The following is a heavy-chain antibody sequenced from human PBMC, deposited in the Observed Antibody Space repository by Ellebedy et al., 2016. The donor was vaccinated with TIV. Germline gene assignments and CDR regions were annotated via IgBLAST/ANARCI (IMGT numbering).Heavy chain of an antibody. D-gene: IGHD3-10*01. CDR1: GYTFTNYY. Sequence: ASVKVSCXASGYTFTNYYIHRVLQPPRQRREWWGIINPSAGTTSYAQKLQGRVTMTRDTSTSTVYMELSSLRCEDTAVYYCARGNTMVGGIVTSRGSSDYWGQGTLVTVSS. V-gene: IGHV1-46*04. CDR2: INPSAGTT. CDR3: ARGNTMVGGIVTSRGSSDY. J-gene: IGHJ4*02.